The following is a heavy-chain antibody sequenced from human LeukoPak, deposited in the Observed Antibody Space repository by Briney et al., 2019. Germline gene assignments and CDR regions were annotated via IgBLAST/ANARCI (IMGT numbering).Heavy chain of an antibody. Sequence: PSETLSLTCTVSGGSISSYYWSWIRQPPGKGLEWIGYIYYSGSTNYNPSLKSRVTISVDTSKNQFSLKLSSVTAADTAVYYCARDPDSWGQGTLVTVSS. CDR1: GGSISSYY. CDR3: ARDPDS. V-gene: IGHV4-59*01. CDR2: IYYSGST. J-gene: IGHJ4*02.